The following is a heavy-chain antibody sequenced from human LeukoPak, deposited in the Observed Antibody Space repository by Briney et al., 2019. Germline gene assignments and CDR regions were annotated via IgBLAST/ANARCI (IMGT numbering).Heavy chain of an antibody. CDR1: GYTFTGYY. CDR3: ARDLKYQLLLGCFDP. V-gene: IGHV1-2*06. J-gene: IGHJ5*02. CDR2: INPNNGAT. Sequence: ASVKVSCKASGYTFTGYYIHWVRQAPGQGLERMGRINPNNGATNFAQKFQGRVTVTRDTSISIVYMELRRLRSDDTAVYYCARDLKYQLLLGCFDPWGQGSLVTVSS. D-gene: IGHD2-21*01.